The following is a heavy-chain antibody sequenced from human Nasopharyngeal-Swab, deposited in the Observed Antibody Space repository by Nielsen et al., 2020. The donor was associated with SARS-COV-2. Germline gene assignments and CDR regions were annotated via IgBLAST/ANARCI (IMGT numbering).Heavy chain of an antibody. CDR2: IYQNGYT. J-gene: IGHJ4*02. Sequence: GSLRLSCTVSGDSGISSYWSWLRQTPGTGLEWIGSIYQNGYTNYNPSLKSRITMSIETSRKQFSLRLRSATAADTAMYYCAKEGEGGPNYFEFWGQGNLVTVSS. D-gene: IGHD3-10*01. CDR3: AKEGEGGPNYFEF. CDR1: GDSGISSY. V-gene: IGHV4-59*02.